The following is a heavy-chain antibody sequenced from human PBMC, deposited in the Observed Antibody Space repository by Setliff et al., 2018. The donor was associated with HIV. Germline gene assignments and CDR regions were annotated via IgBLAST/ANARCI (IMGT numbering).Heavy chain of an antibody. Sequence: ASVKVSCKASGYTFTAYYMHWVRQAPGQGLEWMGWINPNSGGTTYAQKFQGRVTMTRDTSITTAYMELSSLRSDDTAVYYCAREARDVVRGVIIADYWGQGTLVTVSS. CDR3: AREARDVVRGVIIADY. D-gene: IGHD3-10*01. CDR2: INPNSGGT. V-gene: IGHV1-2*02. J-gene: IGHJ4*02. CDR1: GYTFTAYY.